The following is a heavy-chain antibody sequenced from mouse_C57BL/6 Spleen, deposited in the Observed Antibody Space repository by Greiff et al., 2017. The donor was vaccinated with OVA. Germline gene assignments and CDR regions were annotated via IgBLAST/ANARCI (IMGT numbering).Heavy chain of an antibody. D-gene: IGHD2-4*01. Sequence: QVQLKQSGAELARPGASVKLSCKASGYTFTSYGISWVKQRTGQGLEWIGEIYPRSGNTYYNEKFKGKATLTADKSSSTAYMELRSLTSEDSAVYFCAREEDDYDGVYFDYWGQGTTLTVSS. V-gene: IGHV1-81*01. J-gene: IGHJ2*01. CDR3: AREEDDYDGVYFDY. CDR1: GYTFTSYG. CDR2: IYPRSGNT.